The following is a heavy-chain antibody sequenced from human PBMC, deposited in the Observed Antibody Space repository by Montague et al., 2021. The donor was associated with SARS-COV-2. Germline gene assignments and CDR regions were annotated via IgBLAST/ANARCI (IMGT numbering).Heavy chain of an antibody. V-gene: IGHV4-39*01. D-gene: IGHD3-22*01. CDR1: GGSISSSTYY. CDR3: ARQPFITTNRGASWSAFDP. J-gene: IGHJ5*02. CDR2: IYYSGST. Sequence: SETLSLTCTVPGGSISSSTYYWGWVRQPPGKGLERIGSIYYSGSTQYNPSLKSRVNISVDTSKNQFSLTLSSVTAADTAVYYCARQPFITTNRGASWSAFDPWGRGTLVAVSS.